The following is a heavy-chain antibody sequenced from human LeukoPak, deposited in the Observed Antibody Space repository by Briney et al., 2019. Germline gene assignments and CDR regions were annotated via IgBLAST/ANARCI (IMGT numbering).Heavy chain of an antibody. D-gene: IGHD1-26*01. CDR3: ARGEGLGTTNGGYYFAY. CDR2: IKQDGSDK. J-gene: IGHJ4*02. Sequence: GGSLRLSCAASGFTFSSYSMNWVRQAPGKGLGWVANIKQDGSDKYYVDSVKGRFTISRDNAKNSLYLQMNTLRAEDTAVYYCARGEGLGTTNGGYYFAYWGQGSLVIVSS. CDR1: GFTFSSYS. V-gene: IGHV3-7*01.